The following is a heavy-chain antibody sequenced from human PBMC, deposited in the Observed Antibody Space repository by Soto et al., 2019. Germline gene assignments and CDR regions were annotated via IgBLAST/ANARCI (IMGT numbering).Heavy chain of an antibody. D-gene: IGHD5-18*01. CDR1: GGSIDGYF. CDR3: ARHDMAMVRVSYLDQ. J-gene: IGHJ4*01. Sequence: SETLSLTCTVSGGSIDGYFWSWIRQPPGKGLEWIGYIYYSGSTSYNPSLKSRVTISVDTSKNQFSLQLSSVTAADTALYFCARHDMAMVRVSYLDQWGHGALVTVSS. V-gene: IGHV4-59*08. CDR2: IYYSGST.